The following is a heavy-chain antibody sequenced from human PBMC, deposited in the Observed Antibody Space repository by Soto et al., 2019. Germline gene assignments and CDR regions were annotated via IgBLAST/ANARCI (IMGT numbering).Heavy chain of an antibody. D-gene: IGHD2-2*01. CDR3: ARHGGYCSSTSCPPYYYYYMDV. CDR1: GGSISSSSYY. Sequence: SETLSLTCTVSGGSISSSSYYWGWIRQPPGKGLEWIGSIYYSGSTYYNPSLKSRVTISVDTSKNQFSLKLSSVTAADTAVYYCARHGGYCSSTSCPPYYYYYMDVWGKGTTVTVSS. CDR2: IYYSGST. J-gene: IGHJ6*03. V-gene: IGHV4-39*01.